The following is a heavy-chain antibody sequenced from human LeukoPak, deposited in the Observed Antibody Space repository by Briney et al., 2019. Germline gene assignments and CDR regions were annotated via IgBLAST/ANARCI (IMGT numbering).Heavy chain of an antibody. CDR2: IYSRGGT. J-gene: IGHJ4*02. CDR1: GFTVSSNF. V-gene: IGHV3-53*01. CDR3: ARKTDSSGSGDY. D-gene: IGHD3-22*01. Sequence: GGSLRLSCAASGFTVSSNFMSWVRQAPGKGLECVSVIYSRGGTYYADSVQGRFAISRDAPKNTLFLQMNSLRADDTAVYYCARKTDSSGSGDYWGQGTLVTVSS.